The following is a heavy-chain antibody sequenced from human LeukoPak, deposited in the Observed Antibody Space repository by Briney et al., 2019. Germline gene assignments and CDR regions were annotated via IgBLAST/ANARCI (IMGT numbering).Heavy chain of an antibody. Sequence: SETPSLTCAVYGGSFSGYYWSWIRQPPGKGLEWIGEIHHSGSTNYNPSLKSRVTISVDTSKNQFSLKLSSVTAADTAVYYCASRDTATGLDWGQGTLVTVSS. D-gene: IGHD5-18*01. J-gene: IGHJ4*02. V-gene: IGHV4-34*01. CDR1: GGSFSGYY. CDR3: ASRDTATGLD. CDR2: IHHSGST.